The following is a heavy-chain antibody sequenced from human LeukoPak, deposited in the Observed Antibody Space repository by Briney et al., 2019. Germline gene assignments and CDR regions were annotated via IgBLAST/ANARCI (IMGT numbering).Heavy chain of an antibody. CDR3: AKSIEYCGADCYGYFDL. CDR1: GYTFTGYY. D-gene: IGHD2-21*02. Sequence: ASVKVSCKPSGYTFTGYYMHWVRQAPGQGLEWMGRINPNSGATNYAQKFQGRVTMTRDTSISTAYMELTTLRSDDTAVYYCAKSIEYCGADCYGYFDLWGRGTLVAVSS. J-gene: IGHJ2*01. V-gene: IGHV1-2*06. CDR2: INPNSGAT.